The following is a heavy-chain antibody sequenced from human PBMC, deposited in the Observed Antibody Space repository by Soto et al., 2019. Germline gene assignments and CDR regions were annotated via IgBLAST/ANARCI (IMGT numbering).Heavy chain of an antibody. V-gene: IGHV1-2*04. J-gene: IGHJ4*02. CDR2: INPNSGGT. Sequence: ASVKVSCKASGYTFTGYYMHWVRQAPGQGLEWMGWINPNSGGTNYAQKFQGWVTMTRDTSISTAYMELSRLRSDDTAVYYCAREHYDSSGYYGNFDYWGQGTLVTVSS. D-gene: IGHD3-22*01. CDR1: GYTFTGYY. CDR3: AREHYDSSGYYGNFDY.